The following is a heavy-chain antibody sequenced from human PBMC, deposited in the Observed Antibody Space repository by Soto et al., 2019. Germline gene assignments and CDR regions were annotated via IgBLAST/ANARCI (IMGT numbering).Heavy chain of an antibody. J-gene: IGHJ6*02. CDR1: GFTFSSYG. CDR2: IWYDGSNK. V-gene: IGHV3-33*01. D-gene: IGHD2-2*01. CDR3: AREGMPRSYYYCGMDV. Sequence: GGSLRLSCAASGFTFSSYGMHWVRQAPGKGLEWVAVIWYDGSNKYYADSVKGRFTISRDNSKNTLYLQMNSLRAEDTAVYYCAREGMPRSYYYCGMDVWGQGTPVTVYS.